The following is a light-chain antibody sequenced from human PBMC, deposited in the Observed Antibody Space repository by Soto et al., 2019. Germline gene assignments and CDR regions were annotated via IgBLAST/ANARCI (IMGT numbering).Light chain of an antibody. CDR2: SAS. J-gene: IGKJ3*01. Sequence: DIQMTQSPSSLPASVGDRVTITCRASQNIRSYLNWYQHKPGQAPKLLIYSASTLQSGVPARFSCSGSGTEFTLTISSLQPEDFATYYCQQSYSAPRTFGPGTKLDIK. V-gene: IGKV1-39*01. CDR3: QQSYSAPRT. CDR1: QNIRSY.